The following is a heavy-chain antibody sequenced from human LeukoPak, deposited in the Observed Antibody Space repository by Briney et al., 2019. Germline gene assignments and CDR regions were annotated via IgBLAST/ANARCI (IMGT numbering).Heavy chain of an antibody. CDR2: ISSSGTTM. CDR1: GFSFSDYH. Sequence: PGGSRRLSCAASGFSFSDYHMDWIRQAPGKGLEWVSHISSSGTTMYYADSVKGRFTISRDNSKNSLYLQMNSLRDEDTAAYYCVRATAVYYFDYWGQGTLVTVSS. J-gene: IGHJ4*02. V-gene: IGHV3-11*01. CDR3: VRATAVYYFDY. D-gene: IGHD2-8*01.